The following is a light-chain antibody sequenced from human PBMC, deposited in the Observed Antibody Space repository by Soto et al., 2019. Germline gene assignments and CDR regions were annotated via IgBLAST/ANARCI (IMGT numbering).Light chain of an antibody. J-gene: IGKJ5*01. V-gene: IGKV3-20*01. CDR2: GAS. CDR3: QHNDSSPIT. Sequence: EIVLTQSPGTLSLSPGERATLSCRASQSVSSSYLSWYQQKPDQAPRLLIYGASSRTTGIPDRISGSGSGKHFTITSSILEHDDFALYYYQHNDSSPITFGQGTRLEIK. CDR1: QSVSSSY.